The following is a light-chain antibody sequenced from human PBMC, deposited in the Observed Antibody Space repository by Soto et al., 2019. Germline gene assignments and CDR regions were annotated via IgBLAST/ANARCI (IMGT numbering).Light chain of an antibody. CDR1: QTIGRTY. J-gene: IGKJ1*01. CDR3: QQYYGTPRT. CDR2: WAS. Sequence: EIVLTQSPGTLSLSPGETATLSCRASQTIGRTYLAWYQQKPGQPPKLLIYWASTRESGVPDRFSGSGSGTDFTLTISSLQAEDVAVYYCQQYYGTPRTFGQGTKVEIK. V-gene: IGKV4-1*01.